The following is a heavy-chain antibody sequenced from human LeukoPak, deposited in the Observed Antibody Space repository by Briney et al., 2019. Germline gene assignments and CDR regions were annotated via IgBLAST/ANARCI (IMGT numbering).Heavy chain of an antibody. D-gene: IGHD6-19*01. CDR3: AGEESSAWSH. V-gene: IGHV3-7*01. J-gene: IGHJ4*02. Sequence: GGSLRLSCAASGFTFSNYWMSWVRQAPGKGLEWVANINQTGSEKYYVDSVKGRFTISRDNAKNSLFLQMNSLRAKDTAVYYCAGEESSAWSHWGQGTLVTVSS. CDR1: GFTFSNYW. CDR2: INQTGSEK.